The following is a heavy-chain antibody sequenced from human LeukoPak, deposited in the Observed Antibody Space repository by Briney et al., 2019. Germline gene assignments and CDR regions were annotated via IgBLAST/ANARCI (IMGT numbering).Heavy chain of an antibody. D-gene: IGHD6-19*01. Sequence: PSETLSLTCTVSGVSFSSYYWSWIRQPAGKGLEWIGRIYTSGSTNYNPSLKSRVTMSVDTSKNQFSLKLSSVTAADTAVYYCARDGVGEQWLVPGDGFDPWGQGTLVTVSS. CDR1: GVSFSSYY. V-gene: IGHV4-4*07. CDR3: ARDGVGEQWLVPGDGFDP. J-gene: IGHJ5*02. CDR2: IYTSGST.